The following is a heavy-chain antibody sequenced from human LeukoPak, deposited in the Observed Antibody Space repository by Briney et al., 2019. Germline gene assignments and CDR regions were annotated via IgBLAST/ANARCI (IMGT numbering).Heavy chain of an antibody. CDR1: GGTFSSYA. CDR3: ARLVDTAMVRWWFDP. D-gene: IGHD5-18*01. V-gene: IGHV1-69*13. CDR2: IIPIFGTA. Sequence: ASVKVSCKASGGTFSSYAISWVRQAPGQGLEWMGGIIPIFGTANYAQKFQGRVTVTADESTSTAYMELSSLRSEDTAVYYCARLVDTAMVRWWFDPWGQGTLVTVSS. J-gene: IGHJ5*02.